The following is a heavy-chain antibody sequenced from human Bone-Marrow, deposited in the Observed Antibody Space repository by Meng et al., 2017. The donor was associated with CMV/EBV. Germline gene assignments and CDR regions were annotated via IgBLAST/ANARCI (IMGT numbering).Heavy chain of an antibody. CDR1: GFTISSDY. V-gene: IGHV3-53*05. J-gene: IGHJ4*02. CDR3: AQRYVAAAGEQDY. CDR2: IFSGGDT. Sequence: GESLKISCAASGFTISSDYMSWVRQAPGKGLEWVSVIFSGGDTYYADSVKGRFTISRDNSKNTLYLQMNSLRAEDTAVYYCAQRYVAAAGEQDYWGQGTLVTVSS. D-gene: IGHD6-13*01.